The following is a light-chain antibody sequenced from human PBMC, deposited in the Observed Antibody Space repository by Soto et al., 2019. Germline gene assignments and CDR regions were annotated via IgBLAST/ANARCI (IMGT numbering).Light chain of an antibody. CDR2: DTS. Sequence: DIQMTQSPSPLPASVGDRVIITCQASQAISNHLNWYQQKPGRAPKLLIYDTSNLGTGVPSRFRGRGVGPDFTFTITSLQTEDFAKYLFQQTDKLPLPFGGGNTVDMK. J-gene: IGKJ4*01. CDR1: QAISNH. CDR3: QQTDKLPLP. V-gene: IGKV1-33*01.